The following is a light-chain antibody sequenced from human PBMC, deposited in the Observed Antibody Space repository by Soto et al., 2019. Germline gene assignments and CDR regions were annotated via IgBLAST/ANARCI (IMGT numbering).Light chain of an antibody. Sequence: QSALTQPASVSGSPGQSITISCTGTSSDVGSYNLVSWYQQHPGKAPKLMIYGVSKRPSGVSNRFSGSKSGNTASLTISGLQAEDEADYYCCSYAGSSTNVFGTGTKVTVL. CDR1: SSDVGSYNL. J-gene: IGLJ1*01. V-gene: IGLV2-23*02. CDR3: CSYAGSSTNV. CDR2: GVS.